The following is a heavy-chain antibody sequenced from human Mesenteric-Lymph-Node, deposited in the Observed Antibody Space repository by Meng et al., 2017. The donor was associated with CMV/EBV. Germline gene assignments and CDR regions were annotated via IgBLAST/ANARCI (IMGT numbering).Heavy chain of an antibody. D-gene: IGHD3-10*01. CDR3: AKDRVTLVRGDAFDI. V-gene: IGHV3-23*01. CDR1: GFTLSSYA. J-gene: IGHJ3*02. Sequence: GESLKISCAASGFTLSSYAMSWVRQAPGKGLEWVSAISGSGGSTYYADSVRGRFTISRDNSENTLFLQMNGLRAEDTAVYYCAKDRVTLVRGDAFDIWGQGSVVTVSS. CDR2: ISGSGGST.